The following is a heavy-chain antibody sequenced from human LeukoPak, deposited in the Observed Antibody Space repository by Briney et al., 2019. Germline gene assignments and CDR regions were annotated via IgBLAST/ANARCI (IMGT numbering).Heavy chain of an antibody. V-gene: IGHV1-8*01. CDR1: GYTFTSYD. D-gene: IGHD3-22*01. CDR2: VNPNSGNT. J-gene: IGHJ4*02. Sequence: ASVKVSCKASGYTFTSYDINWVRQATGQGLEWMGWVNPNSGNTGYAQKFQGRVTMTRNTATSTVYMDLSSLTSDDTAVYYCARRSDDHDSSAYYHWGLGTLVTVSS. CDR3: ARRSDDHDSSAYYH.